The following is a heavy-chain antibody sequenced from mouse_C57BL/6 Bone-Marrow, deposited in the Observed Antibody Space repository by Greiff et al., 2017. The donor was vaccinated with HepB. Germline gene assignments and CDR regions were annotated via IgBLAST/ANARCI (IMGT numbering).Heavy chain of an antibody. CDR1: GFNIKDDY. J-gene: IGHJ4*01. CDR2: IDPENGDT. Sequence: EVKLQESGAELVRPGASVKLSCTASGFNIKDDYMHWVKQRPEQGLEWIGWIDPENGDTEYASKFQGKATITADTSSNTAYLQLSSLTSEDTAVYYCTTYYYGSRNYAMDYWGQGTSVTVSS. CDR3: TTYYYGSRNYAMDY. V-gene: IGHV14-4*01. D-gene: IGHD1-1*01.